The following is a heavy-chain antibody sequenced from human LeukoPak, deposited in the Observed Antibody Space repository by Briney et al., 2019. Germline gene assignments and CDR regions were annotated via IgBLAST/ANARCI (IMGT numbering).Heavy chain of an antibody. D-gene: IGHD3-22*01. CDR1: GFTFTSYA. CDR2: ISGSGGST. Sequence: QPGGSLRLSCAASGFTFTSYAMSWVRQAPGKGLEWVSAISGSGGSTYSADSVKGRFTISRDNSKNTLYLQMNSLRAEDTAVYYCAKDLDSSNYYDGVHRWGQGTLVTVSS. J-gene: IGHJ4*02. CDR3: AKDLDSSNYYDGVHR. V-gene: IGHV3-23*01.